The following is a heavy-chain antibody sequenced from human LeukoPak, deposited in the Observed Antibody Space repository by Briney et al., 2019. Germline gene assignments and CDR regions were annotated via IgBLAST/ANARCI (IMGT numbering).Heavy chain of an antibody. D-gene: IGHD1-14*01. CDR1: GFTFSSYS. CDR2: ISSSSSYI. V-gene: IGHV3-21*01. Sequence: GGSLRLSCAASGFTFSSYSMNWVRQAPGKGLEWVSSISSSSSYIYYADSVKGRFTISRDNAKNSLYLQMNSLRAEDTAVYYCARDRVGSNPGYYYYYYGMDVWGQGTTVTVSS. J-gene: IGHJ6*02. CDR3: ARDRVGSNPGYYYYYYGMDV.